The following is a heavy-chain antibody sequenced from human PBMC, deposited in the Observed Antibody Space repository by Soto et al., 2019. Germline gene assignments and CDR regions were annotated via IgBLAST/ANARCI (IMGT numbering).Heavy chain of an antibody. D-gene: IGHD1-7*01. V-gene: IGHV3-33*01. CDR2: IWNGRNSE. CDR1: GFTFSTFG. Sequence: QVQLVESGGGVVQPGRSLRLSCAASGFTFSTFGMHWVRQSPGKGLEWVAVIWNGRNSEDYADSVKGRFTISRDNSKNTLYFQMNSLRAEDTAMYYCVTERRNYEFDYWGQRILVTVSS. CDR3: VTERRNYEFDY. J-gene: IGHJ4*02.